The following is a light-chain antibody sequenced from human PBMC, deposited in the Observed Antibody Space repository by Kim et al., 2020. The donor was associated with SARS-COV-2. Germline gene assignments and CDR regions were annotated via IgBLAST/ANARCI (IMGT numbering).Light chain of an antibody. CDR2: GVS. CDR3: SSYTNTKTLI. V-gene: IGLV2-14*03. J-gene: IGLJ2*01. CDR1: SSDVGGYNY. Sequence: GQSITMSCTGTSSDVGGYNYVSWYQQHPDKSPKLMIYGVSQRPSGVSDRFSGSKSGDTASLTISGLQAEDEADYYCSSYTNTKTLIYGGGTQLTVL.